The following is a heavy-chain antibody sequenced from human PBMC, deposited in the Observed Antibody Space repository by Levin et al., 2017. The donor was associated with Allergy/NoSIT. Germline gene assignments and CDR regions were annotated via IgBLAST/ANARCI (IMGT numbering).Heavy chain of an antibody. CDR3: VQNYNADL. CDR1: GITFSLYA. Sequence: RGESLKISCSASGITFSLYAMLWVRQAPGKGLEYVSAISNNGIRTYYAESVKGRFTISRDNSKNTLYLQMGSLRPEDTAVYYCVQNYNADLWGQGTLVTVSS. CDR2: ISNNGIRT. J-gene: IGHJ4*02. D-gene: IGHD5-24*01. V-gene: IGHV3-64D*06.